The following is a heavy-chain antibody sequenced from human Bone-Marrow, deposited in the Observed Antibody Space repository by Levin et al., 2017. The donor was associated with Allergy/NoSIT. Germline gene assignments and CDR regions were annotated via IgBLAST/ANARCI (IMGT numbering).Heavy chain of an antibody. J-gene: IGHJ6*02. CDR3: ATTAGQAGAKPGTTSVYYYYGIDV. D-gene: IGHD1-1*01. V-gene: IGHV1-69*06. CDR2: IIPVSGTL. Sequence: TWVRQAPGQGLEWMGEIIPVSGTLNYAQKFHGRVTITADKSTNTVYMDLRSPKSDDTAVYYCATTAGQAGAKPGTTSVYYYYGIDVWGQGTTVSVS.